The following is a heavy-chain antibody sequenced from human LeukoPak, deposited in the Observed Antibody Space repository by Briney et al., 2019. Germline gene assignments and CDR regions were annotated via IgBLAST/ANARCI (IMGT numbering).Heavy chain of an antibody. Sequence: SETLSLTCTVSGGSVSSGSYYWSWIRQPPGKGLEWIGYIYYSGSTNYNPSLKNRVTISVDTSKNQFSLKLSSVAAADTAVYYCAREQAAGGLDYWGQGTLVTVSS. CDR2: IYYSGST. D-gene: IGHD6-13*01. CDR1: GGSVSSGSYY. V-gene: IGHV4-61*01. CDR3: AREQAAGGLDY. J-gene: IGHJ4*02.